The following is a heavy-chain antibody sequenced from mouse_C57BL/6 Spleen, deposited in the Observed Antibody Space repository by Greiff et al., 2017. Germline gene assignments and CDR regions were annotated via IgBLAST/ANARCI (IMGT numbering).Heavy chain of an antibody. V-gene: IGHV14-2*01. D-gene: IGHD2-4*01. CDR1: GFNIKDYY. Sequence: EVHLVESGAELVKPGASVKLSCTATGFNIKDYYMHWVKQRTEQGLEWIGRIDPEDGETKYAPKFQGKATITAYTSSNTAYLQLSSLTSEDTAVYYCARGDYDEEAWFAYWGQGTLVTVSA. CDR3: ARGDYDEEAWFAY. CDR2: IDPEDGET. J-gene: IGHJ3*01.